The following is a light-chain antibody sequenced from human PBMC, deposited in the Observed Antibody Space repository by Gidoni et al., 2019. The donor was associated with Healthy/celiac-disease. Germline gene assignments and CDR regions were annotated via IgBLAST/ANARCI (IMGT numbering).Light chain of an antibody. V-gene: IGKV1-39*01. CDR2: AAS. J-gene: IGKJ5*01. CDR3: QQSDSTPII. CDR1: QSISSY. Sequence: DIQMTQSPSSLSASVGDRVTITCRASQSISSYLNWYQQKPEKAPKLLIYAASSLQSGVPSRFSGSGSGTDFTLTISSLQPEDFATYYCQQSDSTPIIFGQGTRLEIK.